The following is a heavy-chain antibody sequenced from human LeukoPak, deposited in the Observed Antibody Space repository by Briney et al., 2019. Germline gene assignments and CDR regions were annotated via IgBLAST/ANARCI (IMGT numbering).Heavy chain of an antibody. CDR1: GFTFSSYS. J-gene: IGHJ4*02. CDR3: ARVGDYSAFQFDY. CDR2: ISGHGGST. V-gene: IGHV3-64*01. Sequence: PGGSLRLSCAASGFTFSSYSMNWVRQAPGKGLEYVSAISGHGGSTYYANSVKGRFTISRDNSKNTLYLQMGSLRAEDTAVYYCARVGDYSAFQFDYWGRGTLVTVSS. D-gene: IGHD3-16*01.